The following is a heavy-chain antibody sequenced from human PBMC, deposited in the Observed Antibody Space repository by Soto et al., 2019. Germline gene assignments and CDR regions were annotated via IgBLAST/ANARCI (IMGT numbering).Heavy chain of an antibody. V-gene: IGHV3-15*01. CDR1: GFTFSNDW. D-gene: IGHD2-2*01. J-gene: IGHJ6*02. Sequence: GGSLRLSCAASGFTFSNDWMSWVRQAPGKGLEWVGRIKSKTDGGTTDYAAPVKGRFTISIDDSKNTLYLQMNSLKTEDTAVYYCTTDQLCSSTSCYDYYYGMDVWGQGTTVTVSS. CDR2: IKSKTDGGTT. CDR3: TTDQLCSSTSCYDYYYGMDV.